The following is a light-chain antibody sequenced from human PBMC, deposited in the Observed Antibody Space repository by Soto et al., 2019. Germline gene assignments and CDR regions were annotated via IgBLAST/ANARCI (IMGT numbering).Light chain of an antibody. V-gene: IGKV1-39*01. J-gene: IGKJ1*01. CDR1: QSISNY. CDR3: QQSYSTPQT. CDR2: AAS. Sequence: DIQMTQSPSSLSASVGDRVTITCRASQSISNYLNWYQQKPGKAPKLLIYAASSLQSGVPSRFSGSGSGTDFTLTISSLQPEDFATYYCQQSYSTPQTFGKGTTVEIK.